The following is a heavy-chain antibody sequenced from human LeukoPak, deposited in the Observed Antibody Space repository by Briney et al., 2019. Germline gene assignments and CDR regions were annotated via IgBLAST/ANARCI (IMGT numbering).Heavy chain of an antibody. D-gene: IGHD3-10*01. J-gene: IGHJ6*03. Sequence: GGSLRLSCVASGFTFSSYWMSWVRQAPGKGLEWVANIKQDESQKYYVDSVKGRFTISRDNAQKTLYLQMSSLRDEGTAVYFCARVFYYGSRYYYMDVWGKGTTVTISS. CDR2: IKQDESQK. V-gene: IGHV3-7*01. CDR1: GFTFSSYW. CDR3: ARVFYYGSRYYYMDV.